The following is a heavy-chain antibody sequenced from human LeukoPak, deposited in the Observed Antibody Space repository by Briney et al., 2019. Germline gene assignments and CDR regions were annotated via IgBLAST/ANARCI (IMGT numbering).Heavy chain of an antibody. CDR3: ARFDGAADNFDC. Sequence: ASVKVSCKASGYTFTSYDINWVRQATGQGLEWMGWMNPNSGNTGYAQKFQGRVTMTRNTSISTAYMELSSLRSEDTAVYYCARFDGAADNFDCWGQGTLVTVSS. J-gene: IGHJ4*02. CDR1: GYTFTSYD. CDR2: MNPNSGNT. D-gene: IGHD6-25*01. V-gene: IGHV1-8*01.